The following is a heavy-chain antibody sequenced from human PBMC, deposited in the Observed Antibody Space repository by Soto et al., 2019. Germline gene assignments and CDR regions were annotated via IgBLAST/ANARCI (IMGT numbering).Heavy chain of an antibody. J-gene: IGHJ4*02. CDR3: ARWGNWKVADY. CDR2: IWYDGSNK. Sequence: QVQLVESGGGVVQPGMSLRLSCAASGFTFDSHGMHWVRQGPGKGLEWVAVIWYDGSNKVYADSVKGRFTISRDNSKNLLFLEMNSLRVEDTATYHCARWGNWKVADYWGQGTLVTVSS. V-gene: IGHV3-33*01. CDR1: GFTFDSHG. D-gene: IGHD1-1*01.